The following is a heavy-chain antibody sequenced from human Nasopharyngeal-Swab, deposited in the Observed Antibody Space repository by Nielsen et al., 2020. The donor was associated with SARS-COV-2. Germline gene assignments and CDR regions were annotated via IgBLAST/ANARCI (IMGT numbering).Heavy chain of an antibody. J-gene: IGHJ4*02. CDR3: ARSTWIPLDS. D-gene: IGHD5-12*01. Sequence: SETLSLTCTVSGDSISRYYWSWIRQSPDKGLEWIGEINHSDRTIYNPSLKSRLTISVDTSKSQFSLELRSVTATDTAVYYCARSTWIPLDSWGPGTLVTVSS. CDR2: INHSDRT. V-gene: IGHV4-59*08. CDR1: GDSISRYY.